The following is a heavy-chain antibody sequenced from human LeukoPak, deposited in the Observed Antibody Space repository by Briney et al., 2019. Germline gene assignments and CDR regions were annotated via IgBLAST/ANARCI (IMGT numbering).Heavy chain of an antibody. CDR3: ARDLSSITIFGGIGYFDY. J-gene: IGHJ4*02. CDR2: IWYDGSNK. CDR1: GFTFSSYG. Sequence: GGSLRLSCAASGFTFSSYGMHWVRQAPGKGLEWVAVIWYDGSNKYYADSVKGRLTISRDNSKNTLYLQMNSLRAEDTAVYYCARDLSSITIFGGIGYFDYWGQGTLVTVSS. V-gene: IGHV3-33*01. D-gene: IGHD3-3*01.